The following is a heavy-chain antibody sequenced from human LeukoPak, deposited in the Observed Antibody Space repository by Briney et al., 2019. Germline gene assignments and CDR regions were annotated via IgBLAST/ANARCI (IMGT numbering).Heavy chain of an antibody. Sequence: ASVKVSCTASGYTFTSYDINWVRQAPGQGLEWVGWMNPNSGDAGSAQKFQGRVTMTRDTSITTAYMELSSLRSEDTAVYYCARWGGNHLDTDFDYWGQGTLVTVSS. V-gene: IGHV1-8*01. J-gene: IGHJ4*02. CDR2: MNPNSGDA. CDR1: GYTFTSYD. D-gene: IGHD3-16*01. CDR3: ARWGGNHLDTDFDY.